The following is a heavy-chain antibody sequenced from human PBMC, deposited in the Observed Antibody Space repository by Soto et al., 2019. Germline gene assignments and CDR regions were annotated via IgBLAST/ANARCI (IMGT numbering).Heavy chain of an antibody. Sequence: EVQLVESGGGLVKPGGSLRLSCAASGFTFSSYSMNWVRQAPGKGLEWVSSISSSSSYIYYADSVKGRFTISRDNAKNSLYLQMNSLRAEETAVYYCASLPIAAAGNIGYWGQGTLVTVSS. CDR2: ISSSSSYI. D-gene: IGHD6-13*01. CDR1: GFTFSSYS. J-gene: IGHJ4*02. CDR3: ASLPIAAAGNIGY. V-gene: IGHV3-21*01.